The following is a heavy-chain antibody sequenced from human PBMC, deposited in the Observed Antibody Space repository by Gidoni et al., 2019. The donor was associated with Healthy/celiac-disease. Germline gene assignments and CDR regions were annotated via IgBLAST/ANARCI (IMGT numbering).Heavy chain of an antibody. D-gene: IGHD6-13*01. CDR1: GGSTSSYY. J-gene: IGHJ4*02. CDR2: IYTSGST. CDR3: ARDVLQLDSLFDY. Sequence: QVQLQESAPALVKPSETLSLTRTVSGGSTSSYYWSWIRQPAGQGLEWIGRIYTSGSTNYNPSLKSRVTMSVDTSKNQFSLKLGSVTAADTAVYYCARDVLQLDSLFDYWGQGTLVTVSS. V-gene: IGHV4-4*07.